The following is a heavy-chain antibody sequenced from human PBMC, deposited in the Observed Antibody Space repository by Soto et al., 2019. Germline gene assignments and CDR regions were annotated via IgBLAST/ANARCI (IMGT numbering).Heavy chain of an antibody. V-gene: IGHV3-33*01. CDR1: GFTFSSYG. J-gene: IGHJ6*02. D-gene: IGHD1-26*01. CDR3: ARDRRDSYNYYYYYGMDV. Sequence: QVQLVESGGGVVQPGRSLRLSCAASGFTFSSYGMHWVRQAPGKGLEWVAVIWYDGSNKYYADSVKGRFTISRDNSKNTLYLQMNSLRAEDTAVYYCARDRRDSYNYYYYYGMDVWGQGTTVTVSS. CDR2: IWYDGSNK.